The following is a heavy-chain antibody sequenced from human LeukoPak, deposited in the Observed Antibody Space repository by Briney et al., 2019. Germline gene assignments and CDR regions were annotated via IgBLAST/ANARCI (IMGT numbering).Heavy chain of an antibody. V-gene: IGHV3-74*01. CDR3: VSFYETY. Sequence: PGGSLRLSCATSGFTFNRFGMHWVRQAPGKGLVWVSHINSDGSWTSYADSVKGRFTISKDNAKNTVYLQMNSLRAEDTAVYYCVSFYETYWGRGTLVTVSS. J-gene: IGHJ4*02. D-gene: IGHD2/OR15-2a*01. CDR2: INSDGSWT. CDR1: GFTFNRFG.